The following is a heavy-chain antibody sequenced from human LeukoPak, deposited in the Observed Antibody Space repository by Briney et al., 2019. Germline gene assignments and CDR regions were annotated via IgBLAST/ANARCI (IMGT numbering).Heavy chain of an antibody. CDR3: ARDVPRTVTLDY. D-gene: IGHD4-17*01. J-gene: IGHJ4*02. V-gene: IGHV3-21*01. CDR1: GFTFSSYS. Sequence: GGSLRLSCAASGFTFSSYSMNWVRQAPGKGLEWVSSISSSSSYMYYADSVKGRFTISRDNAKNSLYLQMNSLRAEDTAVYYCARDVPRTVTLDYWGQGTLVTVSS. CDR2: ISSSSSYM.